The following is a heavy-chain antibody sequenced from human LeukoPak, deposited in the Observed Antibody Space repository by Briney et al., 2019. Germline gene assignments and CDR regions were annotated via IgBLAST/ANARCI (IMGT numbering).Heavy chain of an antibody. J-gene: IGHJ4*02. CDR1: GGTFSNYA. V-gene: IGHV1-69*13. D-gene: IGHD1-1*01. Sequence: ASVKVSCKASGGTFSNYAISWVRQAPGQGLEWMGGIIPIFGTANYAQKFQGRVTITADESTSTTYMELSSLRSEDTAVYYCARDLADLRTNYFDYWGQGTLVTVSS. CDR3: ARDLADLRTNYFDY. CDR2: IIPIFGTA.